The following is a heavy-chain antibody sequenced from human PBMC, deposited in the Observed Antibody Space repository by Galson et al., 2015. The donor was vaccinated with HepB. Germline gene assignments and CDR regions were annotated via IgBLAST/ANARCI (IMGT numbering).Heavy chain of an antibody. CDR1: GFTFSSYA. J-gene: IGHJ3*02. CDR3: AKARDSSGYYYGESNRDAFDI. V-gene: IGHV3-23*01. D-gene: IGHD3-22*01. Sequence: SLRLSCAASGFTFSSYAMSWVRQAPGKGLQWVSAISGSGAGTYYADSVKGRFSISRDNSKNTLYLQMNSLRAEDTAVYYCAKARDSSGYYYGESNRDAFDIWGQGTLVTVSS. CDR2: ISGSGAGT.